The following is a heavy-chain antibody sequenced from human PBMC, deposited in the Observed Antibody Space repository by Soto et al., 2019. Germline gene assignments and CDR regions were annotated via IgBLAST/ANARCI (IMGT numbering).Heavy chain of an antibody. CDR2: IYYSGST. CDR3: ARQVGATHYYGMDV. CDR1: GGSISSGGYY. J-gene: IGHJ6*02. V-gene: IGHV4-31*03. D-gene: IGHD1-26*01. Sequence: NPSETLSLTCTVSGGSISSGGYYWSWIRQHPGKGLEWIGYIYYSGSTYYNPSLKSRVTISVDTSKNQFSLNLSSVTAADTAVYYCARQVGATHYYGMDVWGQGTTVTVSS.